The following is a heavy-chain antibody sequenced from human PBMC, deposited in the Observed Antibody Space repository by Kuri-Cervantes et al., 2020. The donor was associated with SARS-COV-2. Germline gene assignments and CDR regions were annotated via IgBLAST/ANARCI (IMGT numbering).Heavy chain of an antibody. CDR1: GYSISSGYY. Sequence: GSLRLSCAVSGYSISSGYYWGWIRQPPGKGLEWIGRIYTSGSTNYNPSLKSRVTMSVDTSENQFSLKLSSVTAADTAVYYCARDPNANHNNWFDPWGQGTLVTVSS. J-gene: IGHJ5*02. CDR3: ARDPNANHNNWFDP. V-gene: IGHV4-38-2*02. D-gene: IGHD4/OR15-4a*01. CDR2: IYTSGST.